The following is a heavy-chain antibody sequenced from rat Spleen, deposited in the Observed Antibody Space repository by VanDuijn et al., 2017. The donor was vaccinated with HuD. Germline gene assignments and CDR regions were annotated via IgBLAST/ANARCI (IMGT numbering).Heavy chain of an antibody. Sequence: EVQLVESGGGLVQPGRSLTVSCVASGFTFNKYWMTWIRQAPGKGLEWVATITSNGGSTYYRDSVKGRFTISRDNAKSTLYLQMDSLRSEDTATYYCTLDEFNYYDGSYPGDVMDAWGQGASVTVSS. J-gene: IGHJ4*01. D-gene: IGHD1-12*02. CDR3: TLDEFNYYDGSYPGDVMDA. CDR1: GFTFNKYW. V-gene: IGHV5-31*01. CDR2: ITSNGGST.